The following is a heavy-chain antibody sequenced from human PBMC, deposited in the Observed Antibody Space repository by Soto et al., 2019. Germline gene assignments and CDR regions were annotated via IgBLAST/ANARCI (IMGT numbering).Heavy chain of an antibody. J-gene: IGHJ4*02. CDR3: ARRWGYSFDY. CDR2: IYYSGST. V-gene: IGHV4-39*01. CDR1: GGSISSYY. Sequence: QLQLQESGPGLVKPSETLSLTCTVSGGSISSYYWGWIRRPPGKGLEWIGSIYYSGSTYYNPSLXSXSXIXXATSTTQFSLNLSSVTAADTAVSYCARRWGYSFDYWGQGTLVTVSS. D-gene: IGHD7-27*01.